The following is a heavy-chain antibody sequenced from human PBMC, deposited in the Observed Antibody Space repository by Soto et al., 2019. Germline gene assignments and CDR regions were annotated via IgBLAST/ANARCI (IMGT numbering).Heavy chain of an antibody. Sequence: AASVKVSCKASGYTFTSYAMHWVRQAPGQRLEWMGWINAGNGNTKYSQKFQGRVTITRDTSASTAYMELSSLRSEDTAVYYCARFDSSGYFYYGMDVWGQGTTVTVSS. CDR2: INAGNGNT. J-gene: IGHJ6*02. CDR1: GYTFTSYA. V-gene: IGHV1-3*01. D-gene: IGHD3-22*01. CDR3: ARFDSSGYFYYGMDV.